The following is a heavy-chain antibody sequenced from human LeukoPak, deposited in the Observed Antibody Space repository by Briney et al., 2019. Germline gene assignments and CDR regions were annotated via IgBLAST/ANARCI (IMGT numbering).Heavy chain of an antibody. CDR1: GFTFSSYA. V-gene: IGHV3-30-3*01. Sequence: QAGGSLRLSCAASGFTFSSYAMHWVRQAPGKGLEWEAVISYDGSNKYYADSVKGRFTISRDNSKNTLYLQMNSLRAEDTAVYYCARDEGWYWGQGTLVTVSS. CDR2: ISYDGSNK. CDR3: ARDEGWY. J-gene: IGHJ4*02. D-gene: IGHD2-15*01.